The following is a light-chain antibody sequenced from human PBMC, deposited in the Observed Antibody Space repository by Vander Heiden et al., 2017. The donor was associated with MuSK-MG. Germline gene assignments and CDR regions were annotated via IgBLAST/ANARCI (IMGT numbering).Light chain of an antibody. CDR3: QVWDSSSNQVV. CDR1: NIGSKI. CDR2: DVS. V-gene: IGLV3-21*02. Sequence: SYVLTQPPPVSVAPGQTARLTCGGNNIGSKIVHWYQQKPGQAPVLVVHDVSDRPSGIPERISGSNSGNTATLTISRVEAGDEADYYCQVWDSSSNQVVFGGGTKVTVL. J-gene: IGLJ2*01.